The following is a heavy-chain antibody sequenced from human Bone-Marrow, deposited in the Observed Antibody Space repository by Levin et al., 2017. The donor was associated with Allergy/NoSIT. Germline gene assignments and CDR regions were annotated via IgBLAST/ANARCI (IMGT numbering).Heavy chain of an antibody. Sequence: SQTLSLTCTVSGGSISSYYWSWIRQPAGKGLEWIGRIYTSGSTNYNPSLKSRVTMSVDTSKNQFSLKLSSVSAADTAVYYCARDPRYCSSTSCYTYNWFDPWGQGTLVTVSS. CDR2: IYTSGST. V-gene: IGHV4-4*07. CDR3: ARDPRYCSSTSCYTYNWFDP. D-gene: IGHD2-2*02. CDR1: GGSISSYY. J-gene: IGHJ5*02.